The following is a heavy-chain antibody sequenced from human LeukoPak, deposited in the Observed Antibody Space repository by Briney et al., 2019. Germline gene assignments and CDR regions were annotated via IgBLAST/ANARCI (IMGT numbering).Heavy chain of an antibody. V-gene: IGHV3-23*01. CDR1: GFPYSTYA. Sequence: GGSLRLSCAASGFPYSTYAMSWVRQATGKGLEWGSAVGDSVFNTYYADSVKGRFTISRDNSKNTLYLQMNSLRAEDTAVYCCAKNPFMGYGSDYFDDWGQGTLVTVSS. CDR3: AKNPFMGYGSDYFDD. J-gene: IGHJ4*02. CDR2: VGDSVFNT. D-gene: IGHD3-10*01.